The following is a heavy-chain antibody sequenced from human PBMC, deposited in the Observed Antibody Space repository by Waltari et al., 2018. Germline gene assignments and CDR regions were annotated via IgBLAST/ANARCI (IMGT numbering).Heavy chain of an antibody. V-gene: IGHV1-69*04. Sequence: QVQLVQSGAEVKKPGSSVKVSCKASGGTFSSYAISWVRQAPGQGLEWMGGIIPILGIANYAQKFQGRVTITADESTSTAYMELSSLRSEDTAVYYCASQVSADIVATIIYFQHWGQGTLVTVSS. D-gene: IGHD5-12*01. CDR2: IIPILGIA. CDR3: ASQVSADIVATIIYFQH. CDR1: GGTFSSYA. J-gene: IGHJ1*01.